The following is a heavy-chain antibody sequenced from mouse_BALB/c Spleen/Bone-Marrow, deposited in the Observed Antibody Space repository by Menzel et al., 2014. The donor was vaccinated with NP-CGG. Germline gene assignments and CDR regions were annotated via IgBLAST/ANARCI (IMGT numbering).Heavy chain of an antibody. D-gene: IGHD1-1*01. J-gene: IGHJ3*01. CDR2: INPDSSPI. V-gene: IGHV4-1*02. CDR1: GFDFSRFY. CDR3: ARPRYYGSIFAY. Sequence: DVHLVESGGGLVQPGGSLKLSCAASGFDFSRFYMSWVRQAPGKGLEWIGEINPDSSPINYTPSLKDKFIISRDNAKNTLYLQMSKVRSEDTALYYCARPRYYGSIFAYWCQGTLVTVSA.